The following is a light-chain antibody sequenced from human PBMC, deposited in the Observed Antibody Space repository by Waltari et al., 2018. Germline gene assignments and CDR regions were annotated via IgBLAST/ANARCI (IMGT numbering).Light chain of an antibody. Sequence: YELTQPPAVSVAPGQTARIACTGDKLGDEYVSGYQQKPGQSPILFIYKDTKRPAGIPERFAGSISGNTATPPISGTHAMDEADSYCQAWDSSSMAFGRGTKLTVL. CDR2: KDT. CDR3: QAWDSSSMA. CDR1: KLGDEY. J-gene: IGLJ2*01. V-gene: IGLV3-1*01.